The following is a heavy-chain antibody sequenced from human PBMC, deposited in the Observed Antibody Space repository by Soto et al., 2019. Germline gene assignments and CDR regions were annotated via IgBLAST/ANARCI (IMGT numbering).Heavy chain of an antibody. V-gene: IGHV3-23*01. D-gene: IGHD7-27*01. CDR2: ISGSGGST. J-gene: IGHJ4*02. CDR3: AKDPGSLTGSEFDY. Sequence: GGSLRLSCAASGFTFSSYAMSWVRQAPGKGLEWVSAISGSGGSTYYADSVKGRFTISRDNSKNSLYLQMNSLRAEDTAVYYCAKDPGSLTGSEFDYWGQGTLVTVSS. CDR1: GFTFSSYA.